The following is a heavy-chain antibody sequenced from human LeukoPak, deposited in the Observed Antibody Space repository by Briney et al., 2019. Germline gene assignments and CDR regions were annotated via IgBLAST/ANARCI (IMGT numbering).Heavy chain of an antibody. Sequence: SETLSLTCAVYGGSFSGYYWSWIRQPPGKGLEWIGEINHSGSTNYNPSLKSRVTISVDTSKNQFSLKLSSVTAADTAVYYCASSMNDAFDIWGQGTMVTVSS. CDR2: INHSGST. V-gene: IGHV4-34*01. CDR1: GGSFSGYY. D-gene: IGHD2/OR15-2a*01. CDR3: ASSMNDAFDI. J-gene: IGHJ3*02.